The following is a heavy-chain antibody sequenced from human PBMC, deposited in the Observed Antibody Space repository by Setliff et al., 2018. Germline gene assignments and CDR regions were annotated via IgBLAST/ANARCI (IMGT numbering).Heavy chain of an antibody. CDR2: ISGYNGNT. CDR1: GFTFKTYS. J-gene: IGHJ4*02. D-gene: IGHD5-18*01. V-gene: IGHV1-18*01. CDR3: ATFRGYTYGYDY. Sequence: ASVKVSCKASGFTFKTYSFSWIRQAPGQGLEWVGWISGYNGNTIYAQNFQDRVTMTTDASTDTAYMELRSLGSDDTAVYYCATFRGYTYGYDYWGQGTLVTVSS.